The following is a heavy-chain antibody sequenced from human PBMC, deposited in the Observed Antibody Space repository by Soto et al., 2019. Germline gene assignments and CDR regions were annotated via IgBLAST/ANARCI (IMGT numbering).Heavy chain of an antibody. CDR2: IWYDGSNK. CDR3: ARYSGWYSYNWFDP. J-gene: IGHJ5*02. Sequence: GGSLRLSCAASGFTFSSYGMHWVRQAPGKGLEWLGVIWYDGSNKYYADSVKGRFTISRDNAENTVYLQMSSLRGEDTAMDYCARYSGWYSYNWFDPWGQGTLVTVSS. D-gene: IGHD6-19*01. V-gene: IGHV3-33*03. CDR1: GFTFSSYG.